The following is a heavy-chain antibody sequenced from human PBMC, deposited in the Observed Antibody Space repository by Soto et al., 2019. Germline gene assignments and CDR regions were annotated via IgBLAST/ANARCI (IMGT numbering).Heavy chain of an antibody. CDR2: ISSSSSYI. CDR1: GFTFSSYS. CDR3: ARGGQTYYYDSSGSMSYGMDV. D-gene: IGHD3-22*01. J-gene: IGHJ6*02. Sequence: GGSLRLSCAASGFTFSSYSMNWVRQAPGKGLEWVSSISSSSSYIYYADSVKGRFTISRDNAKNSLYLQMNSLRAEDTAVYYCARGGQTYYYDSSGSMSYGMDVWGQGTTVTVSS. V-gene: IGHV3-21*01.